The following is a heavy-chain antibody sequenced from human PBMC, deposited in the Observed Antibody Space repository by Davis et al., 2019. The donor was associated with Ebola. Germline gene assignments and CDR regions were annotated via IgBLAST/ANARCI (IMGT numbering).Heavy chain of an antibody. J-gene: IGHJ4*02. CDR3: ARERGPNHFDY. CDR1: GFTFSSYA. CDR2: ISGSGGST. V-gene: IGHV3-23*01. Sequence: GESLKISCAASGFTFSSYAMSWVRQAPGKGLEWVSAISGSGGSTYYADSVKGRFTISRDNSKNTLYLQMNSLRAEDTAVYYCARERGPNHFDYWGQGTLVTVSS. D-gene: IGHD4/OR15-4a*01.